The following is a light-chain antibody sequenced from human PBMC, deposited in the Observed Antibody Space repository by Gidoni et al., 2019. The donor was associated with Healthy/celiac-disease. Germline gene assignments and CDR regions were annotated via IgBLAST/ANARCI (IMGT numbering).Light chain of an antibody. J-gene: IGKJ1*01. Sequence: EIVLTQSPATLSLSPGERATLSCRASQSVSSYLAWYQQKPGQAPRLLSYDASNRATGIPARFSGSGSGTDFTLTISGLEPEDFAVYYCQQRSNWWTFGQGTKVEIK. V-gene: IGKV3-11*01. CDR3: QQRSNWWT. CDR1: QSVSSY. CDR2: DAS.